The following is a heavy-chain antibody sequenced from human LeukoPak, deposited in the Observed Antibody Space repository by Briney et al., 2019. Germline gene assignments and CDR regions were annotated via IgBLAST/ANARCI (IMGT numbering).Heavy chain of an antibody. CDR3: ARLHAATDI. CDR1: GGSISSSTYY. Sequence: SETLSLTCTVSGGSISSSTYYWGWIRQPPGKGLEWIASIYYSGSTYYNPSLKSRVTISVDTSKNQFSLKVSSVTAAVTAVYYCARLHAATDIWGQGTMVTVSS. V-gene: IGHV4-39*01. CDR2: IYYSGST. J-gene: IGHJ3*02.